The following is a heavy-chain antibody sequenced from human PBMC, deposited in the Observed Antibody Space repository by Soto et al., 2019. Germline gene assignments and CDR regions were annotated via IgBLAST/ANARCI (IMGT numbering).Heavy chain of an antibody. J-gene: IGHJ3*02. Sequence: GESLKISCKGSGYSFTSYWIGWVRQMPGKGLEWMGIIYPDDSDTKYSPSFQGQVTISADKSISTAYLQWSSLKASDTAIYYCARRARGSTGYSYALNAFDIWGQGTMVTVSS. V-gene: IGHV5-51*01. CDR1: GYSFTSYW. CDR2: IYPDDSDT. D-gene: IGHD5-18*01. CDR3: ARRARGSTGYSYALNAFDI.